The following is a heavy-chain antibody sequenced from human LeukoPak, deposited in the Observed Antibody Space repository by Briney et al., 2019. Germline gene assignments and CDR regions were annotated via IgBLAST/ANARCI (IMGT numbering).Heavy chain of an antibody. V-gene: IGHV3-7*04. J-gene: IGHJ4*02. CDR1: GFSFTNFW. CDR3: ARGDAFSGDH. Sequence: GGSLRLSCAVSGFSFTNFWMSWVRQAPGRWLEWVANIHPEGNEKYHVESVKGRFTISRDNTKNLLFLQMNGLRVEDTAVYYCARGDAFSGDHWGQGTLVTVSS. CDR2: IHPEGNEK.